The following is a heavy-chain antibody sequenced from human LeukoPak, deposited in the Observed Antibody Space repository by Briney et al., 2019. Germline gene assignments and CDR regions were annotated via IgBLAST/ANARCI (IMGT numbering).Heavy chain of an antibody. Sequence: SETLSLTCAVYGGSFSGYYWSWIRQPPGKGLEWTGEINHSGSTNYNPSLKSRVTISVDTSKNQFSLKLSSVTAADTAVYYCARGPRARYCSGGSCSDIFDYWGQGTLVTVSS. D-gene: IGHD2-15*01. J-gene: IGHJ4*02. CDR1: GGSFSGYY. CDR3: ARGPRARYCSGGSCSDIFDY. CDR2: INHSGST. V-gene: IGHV4-34*01.